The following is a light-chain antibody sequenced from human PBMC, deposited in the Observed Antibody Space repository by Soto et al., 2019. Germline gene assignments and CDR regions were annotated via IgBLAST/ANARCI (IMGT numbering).Light chain of an antibody. CDR1: SSDVGGYNY. CDR3: TSYAGSNNLGV. J-gene: IGLJ2*01. V-gene: IGLV2-8*01. Sequence: QSALTQPPSASGSPGQSVTISCTGTSSDVGGYNYVYWYQQHPGKAPKLMIYEVSKRPSGVPDRFSGSKSGNTASLTVSGLQAEDEAHYYCTSYAGSNNLGVFGGGTQLTVL. CDR2: EVS.